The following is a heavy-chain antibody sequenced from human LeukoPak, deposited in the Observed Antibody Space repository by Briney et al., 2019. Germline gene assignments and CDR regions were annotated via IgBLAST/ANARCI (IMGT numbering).Heavy chain of an antibody. CDR1: GGSISSYY. J-gene: IGHJ3*02. Sequence: PSETLSLTCTVSGGSISSYYWSWIRQPPGKGLEWIGEISHSGSTKYNPSLKRRGTISVDTSKNQFSLKLSSVTAADTAVYYCARRDDYYDSRGYDDAFDIWGQGTKVTVSS. V-gene: IGHV4-34*01. CDR3: ARRDDYYDSRGYDDAFDI. D-gene: IGHD3-22*01. CDR2: ISHSGST.